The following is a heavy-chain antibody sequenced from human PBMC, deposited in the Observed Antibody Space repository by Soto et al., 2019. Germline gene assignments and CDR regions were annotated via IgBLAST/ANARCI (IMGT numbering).Heavy chain of an antibody. CDR2: MNPNSGNT. V-gene: IGHV1-8*01. Sequence: GASVKVSCKASGYTFTSYDINWVRQATGQGLEWMGWMNPNSGNTGYAQKFQGRVTMTRNTSISTAYMELSSLRSEDTAVYYCARCPRGYSYGYFKGGNWFDPWGREPWSPSPQ. CDR1: GYTFTSYD. CDR3: ARCPRGYSYGYFKGGNWFDP. J-gene: IGHJ5*02. D-gene: IGHD5-18*01.